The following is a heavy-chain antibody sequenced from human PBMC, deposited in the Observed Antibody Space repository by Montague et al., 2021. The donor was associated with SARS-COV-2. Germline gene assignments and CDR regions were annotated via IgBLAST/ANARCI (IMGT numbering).Heavy chain of an antibody. J-gene: IGHJ3*02. CDR1: GGSFSGYY. V-gene: IGHV4-34*01. D-gene: IGHD3-10*01. CDR3: AIPRVLGFSRGFDI. Sequence: SETLSLTCAVYGGSFSGYYWSWIRQPPGKGLEWIGEINHSGSTNYNPSLKSRVTISVDTSKNQFSLKLSSVTAADTAVYYCAIPRVLGFSRGFDIWGQGTMVTVSS. CDR2: INHSGST.